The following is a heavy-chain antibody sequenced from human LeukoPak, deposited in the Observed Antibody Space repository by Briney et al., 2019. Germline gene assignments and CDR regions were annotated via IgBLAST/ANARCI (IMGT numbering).Heavy chain of an antibody. CDR1: GGSISSSSYY. V-gene: IGHV4-39*01. D-gene: IGHD5-18*01. Sequence: PSETLSLTCTVSGGSISSSSYYWGWIRQPPGKGLEWIGSIYYSGSTYYNPSLKSRVTISVDTSKNQFSLKLSSVTAADTAVYHCASDVDTALVRDYWGQGTLVTVSS. J-gene: IGHJ4*02. CDR2: IYYSGST. CDR3: ASDVDTALVRDY.